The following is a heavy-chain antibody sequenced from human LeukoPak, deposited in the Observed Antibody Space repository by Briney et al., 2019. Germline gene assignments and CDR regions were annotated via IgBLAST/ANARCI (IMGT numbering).Heavy chain of an antibody. CDR2: ICTVGDT. CDR1: GFTFSRYD. CDR3: VRGGEIGFDS. D-gene: IGHD3-16*01. J-gene: IGHJ5*01. V-gene: IGHV3-13*04. Sequence: GGALRLSCAASGFTFSRYDMHWVRQAPGKGLEWISSICTVGDTYYIGCGMGRWTISRENAKNSLYLQMTRLRAGDPALYYCVRGGEIGFDSWGQGTLVTVSS.